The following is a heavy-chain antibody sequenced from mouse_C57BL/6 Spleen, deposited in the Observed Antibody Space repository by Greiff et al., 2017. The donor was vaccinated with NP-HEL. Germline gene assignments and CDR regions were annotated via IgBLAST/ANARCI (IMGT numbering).Heavy chain of an antibody. D-gene: IGHD1-1*01. CDR1: GYTFTSYW. CDR3: ATGYGSSYGYFDV. V-gene: IGHV1-52*01. J-gene: IGHJ1*03. Sequence: VQLQQSGAELVRPGSSVKLSCKASGYTFTSYWMHWVKQRPIQGLEWIGNIDPSDSETHYNQKFKDKATLTVDKSSSTAYMQLSSLTSEDSAVYYCATGYGSSYGYFDVWGTGTTVTVSS. CDR2: IDPSDSET.